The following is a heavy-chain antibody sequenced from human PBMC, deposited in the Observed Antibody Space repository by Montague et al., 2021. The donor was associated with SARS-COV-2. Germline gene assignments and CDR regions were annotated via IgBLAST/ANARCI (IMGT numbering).Heavy chain of an antibody. D-gene: IGHD2-21*02. J-gene: IGHJ2*01. Sequence: TLSLTCTVSGGSISSGGYYWSWIRQHPGKGLEWIGYIYYSGSTYYNPSLKSRVTISVDTSKNQFSLKLSSVTAADTAVYYCARVHIVAVTAMRYFDLWDRGTLVTVSS. CDR1: GGSISSGGYY. CDR2: IYYSGST. V-gene: IGHV4-31*03. CDR3: ARVHIVAVTAMRYFDL.